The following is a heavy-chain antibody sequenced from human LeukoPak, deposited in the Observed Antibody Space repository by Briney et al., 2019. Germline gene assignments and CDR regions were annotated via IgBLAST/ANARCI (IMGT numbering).Heavy chain of an antibody. CDR3: AKAKFRDYYDSSGYAAY. Sequence: QSGGSLRLSCAASGFTFSSYGMHWVRQAPGKGLERVAVISYDGSNKYYADSVKGRFTISRDNSKNTLYLQMNSLRAEDTAVYYCAKAKFRDYYDSSGYAAYWGQGTLVTVSS. CDR1: GFTFSSYG. J-gene: IGHJ4*02. D-gene: IGHD3-22*01. V-gene: IGHV3-30*18. CDR2: ISYDGSNK.